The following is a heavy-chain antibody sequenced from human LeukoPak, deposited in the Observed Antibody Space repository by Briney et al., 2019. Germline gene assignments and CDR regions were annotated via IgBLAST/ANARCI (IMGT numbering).Heavy chain of an antibody. V-gene: IGHV4-59*02. CDR3: ARVIAARPWYYYYYMDV. CDR1: GGSVSSHY. D-gene: IGHD6-6*01. J-gene: IGHJ6*03. CDR2: ISYSGST. Sequence: PSETLSLTCTVSGGSVSSHYWSWIRKPPGKGLEWIGYISYSGSTNYNPSLKSRVTISVDTSKNQFSLKLSSVTAADTAVYYCARVIAARPWYYYYYMDVWGKGTTVTVSS.